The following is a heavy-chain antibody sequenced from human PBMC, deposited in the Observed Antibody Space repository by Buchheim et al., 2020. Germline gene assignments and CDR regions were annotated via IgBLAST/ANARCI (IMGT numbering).Heavy chain of an antibody. V-gene: IGHV3-23*01. J-gene: IGHJ6*02. D-gene: IGHD3-10*01. CDR3: AKDPDGSGSYYNLSGMDV. CDR1: GFTFSSYA. Sequence: EVQLLESGGGLVQPGGSLRLSCAASGFTFSSYAMSWVRQAPGKGLEWVSAISGSGGSTYYADSVKGRFTIPRDNSKNTLYLQMNSLRAEDTAVYYCAKDPDGSGSYYNLSGMDVWGQGTT. CDR2: ISGSGGST.